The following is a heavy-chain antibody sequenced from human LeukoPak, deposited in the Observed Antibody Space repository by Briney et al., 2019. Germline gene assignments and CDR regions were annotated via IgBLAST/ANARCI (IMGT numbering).Heavy chain of an antibody. CDR1: GGSISSSSYY. J-gene: IGHJ6*02. D-gene: IGHD4-11*01. V-gene: IGHV4-39*01. Sequence: SETLSLTCIVSGGSISSSSYYWGWIRQPPGKGLEWIGSIYYSGSTYYNPSLKSRVTISVDTSKNQFSLKLSSVTAADTAVYYCARDSRLDDYSYGMDVWGQGTTVTVSS. CDR2: IYYSGST. CDR3: ARDSRLDDYSYGMDV.